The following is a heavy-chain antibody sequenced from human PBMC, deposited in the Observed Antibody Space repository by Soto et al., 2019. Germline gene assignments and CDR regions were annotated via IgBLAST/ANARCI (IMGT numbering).Heavy chain of an antibody. J-gene: IGHJ4*02. CDR3: ARDLDCTNGVCYRGSFGY. V-gene: IGHV4-31*03. Sequence: PSETLSLTCTVSGGSISSGGYYWSWIRQHPGKGLEWIGYIYYSGSTYYNPSLKSRVTISVDTSKNQFSLKLSSVTAADTAVYYCARDLDCTNGVCYRGSFGYWGQGTLVTVSS. CDR1: GGSISSGGYY. CDR2: IYYSGST. D-gene: IGHD2-8*01.